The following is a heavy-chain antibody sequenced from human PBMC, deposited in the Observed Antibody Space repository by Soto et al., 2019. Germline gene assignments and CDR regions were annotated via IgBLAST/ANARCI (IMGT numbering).Heavy chain of an antibody. D-gene: IGHD2-15*01. CDR1: AFTLSAYD. V-gene: IGHV3-13*05. CDR3: ARAYSGRLPRRADYYYAMDV. J-gene: IGHJ6*02. Sequence: HPGGSLRLSCAASAFTLSAYDMHWVRQPNGKGLEWVSALGAADDPYYLGPVKGRFTISREDAKNSLYLQMNNLRAGDTAVYYCARAYSGRLPRRADYYYAMDVWGQGTTVTVSS. CDR2: LGAADDP.